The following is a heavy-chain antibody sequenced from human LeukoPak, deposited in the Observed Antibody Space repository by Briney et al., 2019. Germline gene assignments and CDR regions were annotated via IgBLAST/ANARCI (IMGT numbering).Heavy chain of an antibody. CDR2: IYPGDSDT. Sequence: GESLKISCKGSGYSFTNYWIGWVRQMPGKGLEWMGIIYPGDSDTRYSPSFEGQVTISAGKSISTAYLQWSSLKASDTAMYYCARTPSMVRGVIIFDYWGQGTLVTVSS. V-gene: IGHV5-51*01. J-gene: IGHJ4*02. D-gene: IGHD3-10*01. CDR1: GYSFTNYW. CDR3: ARTPSMVRGVIIFDY.